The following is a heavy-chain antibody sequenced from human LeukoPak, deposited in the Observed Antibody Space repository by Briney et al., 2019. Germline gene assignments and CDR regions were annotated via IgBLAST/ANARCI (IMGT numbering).Heavy chain of an antibody. CDR2: IYYSGST. Sequence: KPSETLSLTCTVSGGPIRNYYWGWIRQPPGKGLEWIGSIYYSGSTYYNPSLKSRVTISVDTSKNHFSLKLSSVTAADTAVYYCARAYYFDSSGYYYNFDYWGQGTLVTVSS. D-gene: IGHD3-22*01. V-gene: IGHV4-39*02. CDR3: ARAYYFDSSGYYYNFDY. CDR1: GGPIRNYY. J-gene: IGHJ4*02.